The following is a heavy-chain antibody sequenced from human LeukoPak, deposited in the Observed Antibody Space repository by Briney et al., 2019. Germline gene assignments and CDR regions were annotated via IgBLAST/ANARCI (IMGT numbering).Heavy chain of an antibody. J-gene: IGHJ4*02. V-gene: IGHV3-30*18. Sequence: GGSLRLSCAASGFTFTNYAMHWVRQTPGKGLEWVALISSDGSKNIYADPVKGRFTVSRDNSKNTLYLQMNSLRAEDTAVYYCVKGLVQTTMSYSVDYWGQGALVTVSS. CDR3: VKGLVQTTMSYSVDY. CDR2: ISSDGSKN. CDR1: GFTFTNYA. D-gene: IGHD1-1*01.